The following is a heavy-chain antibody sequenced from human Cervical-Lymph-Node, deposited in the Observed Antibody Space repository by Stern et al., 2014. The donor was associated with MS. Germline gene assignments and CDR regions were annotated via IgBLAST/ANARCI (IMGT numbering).Heavy chain of an antibody. CDR3: ASDTAMVTLAHYYGMDI. CDR1: GYTFISYY. J-gene: IGHJ6*02. CDR2: LNPSDGST. D-gene: IGHD5-18*01. V-gene: IGHV1-46*01. Sequence: QMQLVQSGTEVKTPGASVKVSCEASGYTFISYYLHWVRQAPGQGLEWLGLLNPSDGSTTYAQKFQGRVAMTTDTSTNTAYMELFRLTSEDTAVYFCASDTAMVTLAHYYGMDIWGQGTTVTVSS.